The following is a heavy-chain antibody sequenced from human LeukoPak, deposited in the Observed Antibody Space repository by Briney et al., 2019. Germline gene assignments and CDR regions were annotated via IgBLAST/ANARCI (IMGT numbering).Heavy chain of an antibody. CDR1: GFTFSSYA. V-gene: IGHV3-30-3*01. D-gene: IGHD3-22*01. Sequence: GGSLRLSCAASGFTFSSYAMHWVRQAPGKGLEWVAVISYDGSNKYYADSVKGRFTISRDNSKNTLYLQMNSLRAEDTAVYYCARDKDSSGYCLDYWGQGTLVTVSS. J-gene: IGHJ4*02. CDR3: ARDKDSSGYCLDY. CDR2: ISYDGSNK.